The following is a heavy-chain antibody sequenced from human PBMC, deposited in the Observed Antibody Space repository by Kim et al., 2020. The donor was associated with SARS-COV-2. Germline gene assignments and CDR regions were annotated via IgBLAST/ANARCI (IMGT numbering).Heavy chain of an antibody. Sequence: GGSLRLSCSASGFTFSSYAMHWVRQAPGKGLEYVSAISSNGGSTYYADSVKGRFTISRDNSKNTLYLQMSSLRAEDTAVYYCVNGNYYGSGTLYGMDVWGQGTTVTVSS. D-gene: IGHD3-10*01. V-gene: IGHV3-64D*09. CDR3: VNGNYYGSGTLYGMDV. CDR2: ISSNGGST. CDR1: GFTFSSYA. J-gene: IGHJ6*02.